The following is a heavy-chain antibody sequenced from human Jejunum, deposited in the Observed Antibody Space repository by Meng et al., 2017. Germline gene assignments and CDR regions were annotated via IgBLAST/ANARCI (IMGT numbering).Heavy chain of an antibody. V-gene: IGHV4-31*03. D-gene: IGHD4-23*01. Sequence: SETLSLTYTVSGDSINSGAYYWSWIRQHPGKGLEWIGYIYYTGSTYYNPSLKSRLTMSLDTSRTQFSLKLSSVTAADTAVYYCARDGGNTRRFFDFWGQGTLVTVSS. CDR3: ARDGGNTRRFFDF. J-gene: IGHJ4*02. CDR2: IYYTGST. CDR1: GDSINSGAYY.